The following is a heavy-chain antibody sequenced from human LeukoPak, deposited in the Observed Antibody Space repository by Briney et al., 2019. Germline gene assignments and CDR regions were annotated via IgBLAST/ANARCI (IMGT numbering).Heavy chain of an antibody. D-gene: IGHD3-22*01. CDR1: GYTFTRYY. CDR2: INPNSGGT. V-gene: IGHV1-2*02. CDR3: VRYSDSSGIPDY. J-gene: IGHJ4*02. Sequence: GASVKVSCKASGYTFTRYYMHWVRQAPGQGLEWMGWINPNSGGTNYAQKFQGRVTMTRDTSISTAYMEPSRLRSDDTAVYYCVRYSDSSGIPDYWGQGTLVIVSS.